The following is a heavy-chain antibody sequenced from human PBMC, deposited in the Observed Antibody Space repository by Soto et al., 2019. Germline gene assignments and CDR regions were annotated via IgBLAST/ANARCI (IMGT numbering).Heavy chain of an antibody. V-gene: IGHV3-48*04. Sequence: GGSLRLSCAASGFTFSSYSMNWVHQAPGKGLEWVSYISSSSSTIYYADSVKGRFTISRDNAKNSLYLQMNSLRAEDTAVYYCARRRYSSSWYEGDWFDPWGQGTLVTVSS. CDR1: GFTFSSYS. D-gene: IGHD6-13*01. CDR3: ARRRYSSSWYEGDWFDP. J-gene: IGHJ5*02. CDR2: ISSSSSTI.